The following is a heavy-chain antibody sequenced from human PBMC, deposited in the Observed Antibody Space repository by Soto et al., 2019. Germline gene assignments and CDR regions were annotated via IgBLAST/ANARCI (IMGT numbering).Heavy chain of an antibody. V-gene: IGHV3-33*01. J-gene: IGHJ6*02. CDR1: GFTFSSYG. CDR3: ARDRSLSAYYYYGMDV. CDR2: IWYDGSNK. Sequence: GGSLRLSCAASGFTFSSYGMHWVRQAPGKGLEWVAVIWYDGSNKYYADSVKGRFTISRDNSKNTLYLQMNSLRAEDTAVYYCARDRSLSAYYYYGMDVWGQGTTVTVSS.